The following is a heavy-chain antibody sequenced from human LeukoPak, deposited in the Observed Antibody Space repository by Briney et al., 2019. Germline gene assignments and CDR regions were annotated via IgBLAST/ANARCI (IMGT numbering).Heavy chain of an antibody. Sequence: GGSLRLSCTASGFTFGDYAVSWVRQAPGKGLEWVGFIRSKAYSGTTEYAASVKGRFTISRDDSKSIAYLQMNSLKTEDTAVYYCTRDPLHYYGSGSYYHFDYWGQRTLVTVSS. J-gene: IGHJ4*02. CDR3: TRDPLHYYGSGSYYHFDY. CDR1: GFTFGDYA. V-gene: IGHV3-49*04. D-gene: IGHD3-10*01. CDR2: IRSKAYSGTT.